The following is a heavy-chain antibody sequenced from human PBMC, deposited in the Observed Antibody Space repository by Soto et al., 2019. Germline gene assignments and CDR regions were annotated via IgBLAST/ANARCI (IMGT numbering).Heavy chain of an antibody. CDR3: ARALYSNYNYYYYGMDV. J-gene: IGHJ6*02. CDR2: IIPIFGTA. Sequence: QVQLVQSGAEVKKPGSSVKVSCKASGGTFNSYAISWVRQAPGQGLEWMGGIIPIFGTANYAQKFQGRVTIIADKYTSTVYMELSSLRSEDTAVYYCARALYSNYNYYYYGMDVWGQGTTVTVSS. D-gene: IGHD4-4*01. V-gene: IGHV1-69*06. CDR1: GGTFNSYA.